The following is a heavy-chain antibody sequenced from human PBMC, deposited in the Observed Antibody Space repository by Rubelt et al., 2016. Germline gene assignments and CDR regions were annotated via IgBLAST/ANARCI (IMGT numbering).Heavy chain of an antibody. J-gene: IGHJ4*02. Sequence: VRQAPGKGLEWVANIKQDGSEKYYVDSVKGRFTISRDNARNSLYLQMNSLKTEDTAVYYCTTVYFDDSSGYYYPFDYWGQGTLVTVSS. D-gene: IGHD3-22*01. V-gene: IGHV3-7*03. CDR2: IKQDGSEK. CDR3: TTVYFDDSSGYYYPFDY.